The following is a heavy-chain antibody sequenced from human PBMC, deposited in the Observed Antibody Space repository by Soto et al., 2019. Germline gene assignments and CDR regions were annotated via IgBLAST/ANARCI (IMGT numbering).Heavy chain of an antibody. CDR2: VNTDGSST. Sequence: GGSLRLSCAVSGFTFSTYWMHWVRQGPGKGLVWVSRVNTDGSSTSYADSVKGRFTISRDNAKNTLYLQMNSLRVEDTAVYYCAREVVPVGGDPLYHAMDVWGQGTTVTVSS. CDR1: GFTFSTYW. CDR3: AREVVPVGGDPLYHAMDV. J-gene: IGHJ6*02. D-gene: IGHD2-2*01. V-gene: IGHV3-74*01.